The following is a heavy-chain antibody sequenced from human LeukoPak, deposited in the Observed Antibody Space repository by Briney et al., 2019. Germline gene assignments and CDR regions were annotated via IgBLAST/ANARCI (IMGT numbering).Heavy chain of an antibody. D-gene: IGHD2-15*01. CDR2: ISGSDGST. J-gene: IGHJ4*02. Sequence: PGGSLRLSCAASGFIFSNYAMSWVRQAPGKGLEWVSTISGSDGSTYYADSVKGRFTISRDNSKYTLYLQMNSLRVDDTAVYYCAKLRSGDPVAATNYWGQGTLVTVSS. CDR1: GFIFSNYA. V-gene: IGHV3-23*01. CDR3: AKLRSGDPVAATNY.